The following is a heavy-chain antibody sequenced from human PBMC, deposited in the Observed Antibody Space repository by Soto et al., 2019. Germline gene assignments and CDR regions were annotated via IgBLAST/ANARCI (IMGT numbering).Heavy chain of an antibody. CDR1: GYTFTSYG. V-gene: IGHV1-18*01. J-gene: IGHJ5*02. D-gene: IGHD2-15*01. Sequence: QVQLVQSGAEVKKPGASVRVSCKASGYTFTSYGISWVRQAPGQGLEWMGWISGYNGNTNYAQKLQGRVTMTKDTSKSTANMELRSLRSDDTAVYYCARGYCSGGSCYTGWFDPWGQGTLVTVSS. CDR3: ARGYCSGGSCYTGWFDP. CDR2: ISGYNGNT.